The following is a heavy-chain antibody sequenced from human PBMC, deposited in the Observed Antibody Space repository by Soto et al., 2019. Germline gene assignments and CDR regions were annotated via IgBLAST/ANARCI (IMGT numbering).Heavy chain of an antibody. V-gene: IGHV3-21*01. Sequence: EVQLVESGGGLVKPGGSLRLSCAASGFTFSSYSMNWVRQAPGKGLEWVSSISSSSSYIYYADSVKGRFTISRDNAKNSLYLQMNSVRAEDTAVYYCARAYYYDSSGYYYAEYFQHWGQGTLVTVSS. CDR3: ARAYYYDSSGYYYAEYFQH. D-gene: IGHD3-22*01. CDR1: GFTFSSYS. J-gene: IGHJ1*01. CDR2: ISSSSSYI.